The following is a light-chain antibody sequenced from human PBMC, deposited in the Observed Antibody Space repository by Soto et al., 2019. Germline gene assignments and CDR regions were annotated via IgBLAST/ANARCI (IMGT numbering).Light chain of an antibody. V-gene: IGKV3D-15*01. CDR1: QSVRSS. CDR3: HQYNNWPPWT. Sequence: EIVMTQSPATLSVSPGERATLSCRASQSVRSSLAWYQQKPGQAPRLLIYGASNRATGIPDRFSGSGSGTDFTLTISRLEPEDFAVYYCHQYNNWPPWTFGQGTKVDIK. J-gene: IGKJ1*01. CDR2: GAS.